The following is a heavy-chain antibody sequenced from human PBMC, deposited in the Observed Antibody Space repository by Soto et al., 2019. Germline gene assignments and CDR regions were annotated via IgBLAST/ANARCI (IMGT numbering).Heavy chain of an antibody. CDR2: ISGSGGSP. V-gene: IGHV3-23*01. Sequence: EVQLLESGGGLVQPGGSLRLSCAASGFTFSSSAMSWVRQAPGKRLEWVSAISGSGGSPYYADSVKGRFTISRDNYKKTLYLQMNSLRAEDTAVYYCALDYYCSGSYPNDAFDIWGQGTMVTVSS. CDR1: GFTFSSSA. J-gene: IGHJ3*02. D-gene: IGHD3-10*01. CDR3: ALDYYCSGSYPNDAFDI.